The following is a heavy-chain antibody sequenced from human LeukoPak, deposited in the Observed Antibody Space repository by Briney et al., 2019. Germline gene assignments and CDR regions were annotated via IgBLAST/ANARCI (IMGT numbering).Heavy chain of an antibody. Sequence: GGSLRLSCAASAFTFSTYTMNWVRQAPGKGLEWVSSISSSGHYIYYADSMKGRFTISRDNAKNSLYLQLNSLRAEDTAVYYCARTMPAAGSDYWGQGTLVTVSS. CDR1: AFTFSTYT. J-gene: IGHJ4*02. CDR2: ISSSGHYI. CDR3: ARTMPAAGSDY. V-gene: IGHV3-21*01. D-gene: IGHD6-13*01.